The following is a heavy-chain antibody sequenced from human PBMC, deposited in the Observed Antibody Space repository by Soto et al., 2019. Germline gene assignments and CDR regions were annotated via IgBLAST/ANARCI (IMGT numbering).Heavy chain of an antibody. J-gene: IGHJ3*01. CDR2: INPSDGNT. CDR1: GYSFTSYY. CDR3: ALNAFNF. Sequence: QVQLVQSGAEVKKPGASVKLSCKTSGYSFTSYYIHWVRQAPGQGLEWVAIINPSDGNTSTPQKFRRRVPVTRDISTNPVYMDLSSLRSEDTAVYYCALNAFNFWGQGTMVPVSS. V-gene: IGHV1-46*01.